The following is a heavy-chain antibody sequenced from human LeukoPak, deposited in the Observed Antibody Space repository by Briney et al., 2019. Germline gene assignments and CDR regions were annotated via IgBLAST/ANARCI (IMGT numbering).Heavy chain of an antibody. CDR1: GFTFSSYA. J-gene: IGHJ4*02. CDR2: ISGSGGST. V-gene: IGHV3-23*01. D-gene: IGHD3-10*01. CDR3: AKDRDYYGSGTAPFFDY. Sequence: GGSLRLSCAASGFTFSSYAMSWVRQAPGKGLEWVSAISGSGGSTYYADSVKGRFTISRDNSKNTLYLQMNSLRAEDTAVYYCAKDRDYYGSGTAPFFDYWGQGTMVTVSS.